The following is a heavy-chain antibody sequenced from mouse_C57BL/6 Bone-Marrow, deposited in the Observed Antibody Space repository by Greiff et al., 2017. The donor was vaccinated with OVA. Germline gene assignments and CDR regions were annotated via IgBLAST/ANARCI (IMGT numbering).Heavy chain of an antibody. CDR1: GFTFSSYA. J-gene: IGHJ2*01. CDR3: TRGPGAYYFDY. Sequence: EVMLVESGAGLVKPGGSLKLSCAASGFTFSSYAMSWVRQTPEKRLEWVAYISSGGDYIYYADTVKGRFTISRDNATNTLYLQMSSLKSEDSAMCYCTRGPGAYYFDYWGQGTTLTVSS. V-gene: IGHV5-9-1*02. CDR2: ISSGGDYI. D-gene: IGHD4-1*01.